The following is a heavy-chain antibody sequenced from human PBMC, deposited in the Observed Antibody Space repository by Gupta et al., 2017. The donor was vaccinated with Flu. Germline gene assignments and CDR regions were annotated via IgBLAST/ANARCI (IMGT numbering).Heavy chain of an antibody. CDR1: GFAFKYYD. CDR3: AKRSSSLSGYFDS. J-gene: IGHJ4*02. Sequence: EVQLLESGGGLVQPGGSLRLSCAVSGFAFKYYDMSWVRQAPGKGLEWVSAISDNGGTTNYADSVKGRFTISRDNSKNALFLQMNSLRAEDTAVYYCAKRSSSLSGYFDSWGQGTLVTVSS. V-gene: IGHV3-23*01. CDR2: ISDNGGTT.